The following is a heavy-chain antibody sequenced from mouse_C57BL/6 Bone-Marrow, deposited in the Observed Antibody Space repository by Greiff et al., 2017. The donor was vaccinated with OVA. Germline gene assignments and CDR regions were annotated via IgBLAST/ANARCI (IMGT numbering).Heavy chain of an antibody. CDR3: ANYYGSSYDYYAMDY. CDR2: IDPNSGGT. Sequence: QVQLQQSGAELVKPGASVKLSCKASGYTFTSYWMHWVKQRPGRGLEWIGRIDPNSGGTKYNEKFKSKATLTVDKPSSTAYMQLSSLTSEDSAVYYCANYYGSSYDYYAMDYWGQGTSVTVSS. V-gene: IGHV1-72*01. D-gene: IGHD1-1*01. J-gene: IGHJ4*01. CDR1: GYTFTSYW.